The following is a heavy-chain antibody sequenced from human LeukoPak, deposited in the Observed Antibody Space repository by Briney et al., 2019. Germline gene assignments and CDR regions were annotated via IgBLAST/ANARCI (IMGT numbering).Heavy chain of an antibody. Sequence: PSQTLSLTCAISGDRVSSNSAAWHWLRQSPSRGLEWLGRTYYRSKWYNEYAVSVKSRIIISPDTSKNQFSLQLNSVTPEDTAVYYCVRGVAGLDSWGQGTLVTVSS. CDR3: VRGVAGLDS. D-gene: IGHD6-19*01. CDR1: GDRVSSNSAA. CDR2: TYYRSKWYN. J-gene: IGHJ4*02. V-gene: IGHV6-1*01.